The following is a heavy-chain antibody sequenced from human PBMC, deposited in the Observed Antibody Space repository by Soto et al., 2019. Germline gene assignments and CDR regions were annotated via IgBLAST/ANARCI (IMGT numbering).Heavy chain of an antibody. CDR3: AGDFVRSGSYLDDAFDI. CDR1: GGTFSSYA. D-gene: IGHD1-26*01. V-gene: IGHV1-69*01. Sequence: QVQLVQSGAEVKKPGSSVKVSCKASGGTFSSYAISWVRQAPGQGLEWMGWIIPIFGTANYAQKFQGRVTITADESTSTAYIELSSLRSEDTAVYYCAGDFVRSGSYLDDAFDIWGQGTMVTVSS. CDR2: IIPIFGTA. J-gene: IGHJ3*02.